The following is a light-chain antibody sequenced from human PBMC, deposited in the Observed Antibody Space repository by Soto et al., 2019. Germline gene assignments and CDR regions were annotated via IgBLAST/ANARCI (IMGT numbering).Light chain of an antibody. J-gene: IGKJ1*01. CDR2: LGS. CDR1: LRLLHSNGYNY. Sequence: DIVMTQSPLSLPVTPGEPASISCRSSLRLLHSNGYNYLDWYLQKPGQSPQLLIYLGSNRASGVPDRFSGSGSGTDFTLKISRVEAEDVGVYYCMQALQTPPWTFGQGTKVDIK. CDR3: MQALQTPPWT. V-gene: IGKV2-28*01.